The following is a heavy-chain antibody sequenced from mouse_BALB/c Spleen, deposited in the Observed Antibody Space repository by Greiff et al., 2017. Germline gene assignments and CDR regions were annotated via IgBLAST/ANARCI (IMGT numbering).Heavy chain of an antibody. Sequence: EVNVVESGGGLVQPGGSRKLSCAASGFTFSSFGMHWVRQAPEKGLEWVAYISSGSSTIYYADTVKGRFTISRDNPKNTLFLQMTSLRSEDTAMYYCARKAGAMDYWGQGTSVTVSS. V-gene: IGHV5-17*02. CDR2: ISSGSSTI. CDR1: GFTFSSFG. J-gene: IGHJ4*01. CDR3: ARKAGAMDY.